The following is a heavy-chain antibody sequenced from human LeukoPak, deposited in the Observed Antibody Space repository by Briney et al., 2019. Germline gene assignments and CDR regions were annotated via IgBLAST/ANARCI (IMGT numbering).Heavy chain of an antibody. CDR2: IYCSGST. D-gene: IGHD6-25*01. CDR1: GFTFSSTY. J-gene: IGHJ2*01. Sequence: SGGSLRLSCAASGFTFSSTYMSWVRQAPGKGLELVSGIYCSGSTYYTHSVKGRFIIPRDNSNNTLHLQIISLRAEDTAVYYCARDGGTYWYFDLWGRGTLVTVSS. V-gene: IGHV3-66*01. CDR3: ARDGGTYWYFDL.